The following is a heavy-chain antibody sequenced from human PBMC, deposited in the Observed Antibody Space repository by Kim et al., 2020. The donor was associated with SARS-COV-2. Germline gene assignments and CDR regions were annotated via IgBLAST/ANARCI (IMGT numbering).Heavy chain of an antibody. CDR1: GFNFVTYW. J-gene: IGHJ4*02. Sequence: GGSLRLSCAASGFNFVTYWMSWVRQAPGKGPEWVANIKQDGTEKYYVYFVKGRFTISRDNADRSLYLRMNSLRVEDTAVYFCARPGRAAWDYWGEGILVTVSS. V-gene: IGHV3-7*01. D-gene: IGHD6-13*01. CDR3: ARPGRAAWDY. CDR2: IKQDGTEK.